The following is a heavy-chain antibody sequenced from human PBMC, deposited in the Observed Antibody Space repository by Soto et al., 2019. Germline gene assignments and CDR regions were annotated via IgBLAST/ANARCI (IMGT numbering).Heavy chain of an antibody. D-gene: IGHD4-17*01. Sequence: SVKVSCKASGGTFSSYAISWVQRAPGQGLEWMGGIIPIFGTANYAQKFQGRVTITADESTSTAYMELSSLRSEDTAVYYCARSPTTVTTMFDYWGQGTLVTVSS. CDR3: ARSPTTVTTMFDY. J-gene: IGHJ4*02. V-gene: IGHV1-69*13. CDR1: GGTFSSYA. CDR2: IIPIFGTA.